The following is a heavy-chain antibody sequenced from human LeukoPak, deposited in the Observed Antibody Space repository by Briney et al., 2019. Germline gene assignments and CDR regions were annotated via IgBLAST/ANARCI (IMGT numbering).Heavy chain of an antibody. Sequence: SETLSLTCAVYGGSFSGYYWSWIRQPPGKGLEWIGEINHSGSTNYNPSLKSRVTISVDTSKNQFSLKLSSVTAAGTAVYYCARGSIKYYYYYMDVWGKGTTVTVSS. V-gene: IGHV4-34*01. D-gene: IGHD2-21*01. CDR1: GGSFSGYY. CDR3: ARGSIKYYYYYMDV. J-gene: IGHJ6*03. CDR2: INHSGST.